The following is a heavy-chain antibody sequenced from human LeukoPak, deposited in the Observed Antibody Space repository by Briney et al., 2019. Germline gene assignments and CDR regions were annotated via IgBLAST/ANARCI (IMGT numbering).Heavy chain of an antibody. CDR2: ISGSGGST. CDR3: AKSDGSESYWGLDY. V-gene: IGHV3-23*01. CDR1: GFTFSSYA. J-gene: IGHJ4*02. D-gene: IGHD3-10*01. Sequence: PGGPLRLSCAASGFTFSSYAMSWVRQAPGKGLEWVSAISGSGGSTYYADSVKGRFTISRDNSKNTLYLQMNSLRAEDTAVYYCAKSDGSESYWGLDYWGQGTLVTVSS.